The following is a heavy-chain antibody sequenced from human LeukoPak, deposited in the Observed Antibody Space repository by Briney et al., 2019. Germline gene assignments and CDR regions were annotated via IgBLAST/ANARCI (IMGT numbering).Heavy chain of an antibody. CDR3: AKDYSFSNFN. Sequence: GGSLRLSCAASGFMFPNHWMTWVRQAPGKGLEWVANINERGSETYYADYVKGRFTISRDNTKKSLFLQLNSLSVEDTAMYYCAKDYSFSNFNWGQGTPVTVSS. D-gene: IGHD2-15*01. V-gene: IGHV3-7*01. CDR1: GFMFPNHW. CDR2: INERGSET. J-gene: IGHJ4*02.